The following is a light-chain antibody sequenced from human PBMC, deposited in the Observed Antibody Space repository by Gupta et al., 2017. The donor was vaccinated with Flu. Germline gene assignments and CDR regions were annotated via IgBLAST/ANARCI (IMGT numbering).Light chain of an antibody. J-gene: IGKJ4*01. CDR2: AAS. Sequence: DIQMTQSPSSLSASVGDRVTITCRASQDISNYLAWYQHKPAEIPKLLIYAASTLQSGVPSRCSGSRSGTDFTLTISSLKPEDVATYYCQKYYRAPPLTFGGGTKVEIK. CDR3: QKYYRAPPLT. CDR1: QDISNY. V-gene: IGKV1-27*01.